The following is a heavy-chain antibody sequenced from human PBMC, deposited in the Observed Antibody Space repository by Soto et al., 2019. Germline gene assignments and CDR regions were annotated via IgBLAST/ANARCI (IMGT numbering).Heavy chain of an antibody. V-gene: IGHV1-69*06. CDR2: IIPIFGTA. J-gene: IGHJ6*02. D-gene: IGHD6-13*01. CDR1: GGTFSSYA. CDR3: ARGRYSSSWYYYYYYGMDV. Sequence: QVQLVQSGAEVKKPGSSVKVSCKASGGTFSSYAISWVRQAPGQGLEWMGGIIPIFGTANYAQKFQGRVTITADKPTSTAYMELSSLRSEDTAVYYCARGRYSSSWYYYYYYGMDVWGQGTTVTVSS.